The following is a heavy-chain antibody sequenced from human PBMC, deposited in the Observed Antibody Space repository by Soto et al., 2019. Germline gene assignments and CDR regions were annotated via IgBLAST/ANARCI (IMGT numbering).Heavy chain of an antibody. Sequence: PSYTLSITCTVSGGSICSSYWSWILQQTGKGLEWIGYIYYSGSTNYNPSLKSRVTISVDTSKNQFSLKLSSVTAADTAVYYCARGGVVPAGFYYYYGMDVWGQGTTVTVSS. CDR2: IYYSGST. CDR3: ARGGVVPAGFYYYYGMDV. D-gene: IGHD2-2*01. V-gene: IGHV4-59*07. CDR1: GGSICSSY. J-gene: IGHJ6*02.